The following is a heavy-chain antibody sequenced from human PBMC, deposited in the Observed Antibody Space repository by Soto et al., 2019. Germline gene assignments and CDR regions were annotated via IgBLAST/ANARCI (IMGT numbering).Heavy chain of an antibody. D-gene: IGHD6-19*01. CDR2: ISDSGATS. CDR3: ARAIAVGSTSLDY. Sequence: GGSLRLSCVASGFSLSSHAVSWVRQTPEKGLEWVSSISDSGATSSYADFVKGRFTVSRDNSRNTLYLQMDSLRDEDTAVYFCARAIAVGSTSLDYWGLGTRVTVSS. CDR1: GFSLSSHA. V-gene: IGHV3-23*01. J-gene: IGHJ4*02.